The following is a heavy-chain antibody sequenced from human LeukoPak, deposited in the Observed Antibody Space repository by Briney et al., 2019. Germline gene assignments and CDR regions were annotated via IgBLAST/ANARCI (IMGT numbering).Heavy chain of an antibody. CDR2: IKSKTDGGTT. V-gene: IGHV3-15*01. D-gene: IGHD2-15*01. CDR3: TLLVYYYYYMDV. Sequence: PGGSLRLSCAASGFTFSNAWMSRVRQAPGKGLEWVGRIKSKTDGGTTDYAAPVKGRFTISRDDSKNTLYLQMNSLKTEDTAVYYCTLLVYYYYYMDVWGKGTTVTVSS. CDR1: GFTFSNAW. J-gene: IGHJ6*03.